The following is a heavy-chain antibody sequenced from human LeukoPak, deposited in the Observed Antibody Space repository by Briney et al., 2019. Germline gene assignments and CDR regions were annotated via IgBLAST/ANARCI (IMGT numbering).Heavy chain of an antibody. D-gene: IGHD4-17*01. CDR3: ARGGSWEHDYGDLEGRDYYYYGMDV. CDR2: ISSSSSYI. CDR1: GFTFSSNS. V-gene: IGHV3-21*01. Sequence: GGYLRLSCAASGFTFSSNSMNWVRQAPGKGLEWVSSISSSSSYIYYADSVKGRFTISRDNAKNSLYLQMNSLRAEDTAVYYCARGGSWEHDYGDLEGRDYYYYGMDVWGQGTTVTVSS. J-gene: IGHJ6*02.